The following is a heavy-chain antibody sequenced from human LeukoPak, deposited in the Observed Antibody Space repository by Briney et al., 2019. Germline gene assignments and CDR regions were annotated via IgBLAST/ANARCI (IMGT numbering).Heavy chain of an antibody. CDR2: IYYSGSS. Sequence: SETLSLTCTVSGGSISSSSYYWGWIRQPPGEGLEWIGSIYYSGSSYYNPSLKSRVIISVDTSKNQFSLKLRSVTAADTAVYYCARHVGSGSYFDYWGQGTLVTVSS. V-gene: IGHV4-39*01. CDR1: GGSISSSSYY. CDR3: ARHVGSGSYFDY. J-gene: IGHJ4*02. D-gene: IGHD2-15*01.